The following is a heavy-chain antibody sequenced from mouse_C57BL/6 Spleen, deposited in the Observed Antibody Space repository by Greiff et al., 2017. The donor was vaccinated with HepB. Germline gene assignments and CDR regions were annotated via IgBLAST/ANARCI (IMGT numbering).Heavy chain of an antibody. CDR2: ISSGSSTI. CDR1: GFTFSDYG. V-gene: IGHV5-17*01. J-gene: IGHJ2*01. CDR3: ARSLYYYGSSSDFDY. D-gene: IGHD1-1*01. Sequence: EVQLVESGGGLVKPGGSLKLSCAASGFTFSDYGMHWVRQAPEKGLEWVAYISSGSSTIYYADTVKGRFTISRDNAKNTLFLQMTSLRSEDTAMYYCARSLYYYGSSSDFDYWGQGTTLTVSS.